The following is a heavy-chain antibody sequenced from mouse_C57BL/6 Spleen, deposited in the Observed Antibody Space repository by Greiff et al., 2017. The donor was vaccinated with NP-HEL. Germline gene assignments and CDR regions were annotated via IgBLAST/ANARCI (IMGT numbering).Heavy chain of an antibody. V-gene: IGHV1-26*01. Sequence: EVQLQQSGPELVKPGASVKISCKASGYTFTDYYMNWVKQSHGKSLEWIGDINPNNGGTSYNQKFKGKATLTVDKSSSTAYMELRSLTSEDSAVYYCARPGSRNWYFDVWGTGTTVTVSS. J-gene: IGHJ1*03. CDR3: ARPGSRNWYFDV. D-gene: IGHD1-1*01. CDR1: GYTFTDYY. CDR2: INPNNGGT.